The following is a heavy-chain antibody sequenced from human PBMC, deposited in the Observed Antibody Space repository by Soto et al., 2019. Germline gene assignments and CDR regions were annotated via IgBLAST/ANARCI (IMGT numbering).Heavy chain of an antibody. CDR2: TYYRSKWYN. CDR1: GDSVSSNSAA. CDR3: ARDRIYSGYDVLAVLSDY. Sequence: SQTLSLTCAISGDSVSSNSAAWNWIRQSPSRGLEWLGRTYYRSKWYNDYAVSVKSRITINPDTSKNQFSLQLNSVTPEDTAVYYCARDRIYSGYDVLAVLSDYWGQGTLVTVSS. V-gene: IGHV6-1*01. J-gene: IGHJ4*02. D-gene: IGHD5-12*01.